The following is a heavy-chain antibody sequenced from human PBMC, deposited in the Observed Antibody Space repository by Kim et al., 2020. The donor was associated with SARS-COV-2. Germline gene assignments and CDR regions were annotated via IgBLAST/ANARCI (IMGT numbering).Heavy chain of an antibody. J-gene: IGHJ4*02. CDR1: GFTFSSFG. CDR2: ISSTGGTI. Sequence: GGSLRLSCAVSGFTFSSFGLNWVRQAPGKGLEWVSCISSTGGTISYADSVKGRFTISRDSAKNSLYLEMNSLRDEDTAVYYCAREPQAAPGFDYWGQGTL. V-gene: IGHV3-21*01. D-gene: IGHD6-13*01. CDR3: AREPQAAPGFDY.